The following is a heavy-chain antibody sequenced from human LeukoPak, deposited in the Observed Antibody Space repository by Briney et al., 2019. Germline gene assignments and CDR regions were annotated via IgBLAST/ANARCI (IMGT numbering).Heavy chain of an antibody. J-gene: IGHJ5*02. CDR1: GGTFSSYT. V-gene: IGHV1-69*04. D-gene: IGHD3-3*01. Sequence: SVKDSCKASGGTFSSYTISWVRQAPGQGLEWMGRIISILVIANYAQKFQGRVTITADKSTSTAYMELSSLRSEDTAVYYCAREGADFWSGSAQNWFDPWGQGTLVAVPS. CDR3: AREGADFWSGSAQNWFDP. CDR2: IISILVIA.